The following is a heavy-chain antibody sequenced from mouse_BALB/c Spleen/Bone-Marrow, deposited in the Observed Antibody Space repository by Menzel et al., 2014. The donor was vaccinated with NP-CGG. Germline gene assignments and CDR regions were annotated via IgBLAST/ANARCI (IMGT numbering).Heavy chain of an antibody. CDR3: ARYYYGYYFDY. Sequence: VQLQQSGAELVKPGASVKLSCTASGFNIKDTYMHWVKQRPEQGLEWIGRIDPANGNTKYDPKFQGKATITADTSSNTAYLQLSSLSSEDTAVYYCARYYYGYYFDYWGQGTTLTVSS. CDR1: GFNIKDTY. J-gene: IGHJ2*01. CDR2: IDPANGNT. D-gene: IGHD1-1*01. V-gene: IGHV14-3*02.